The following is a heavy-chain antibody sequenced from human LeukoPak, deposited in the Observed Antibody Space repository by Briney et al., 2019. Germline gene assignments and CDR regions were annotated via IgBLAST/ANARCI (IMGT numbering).Heavy chain of an antibody. D-gene: IGHD3-22*01. CDR1: GYTFTSYA. J-gene: IGHJ4*02. CDR3: AREWDYYDSSGYYDY. V-gene: IGHV1-3*01. CDR2: INAGNGNT. Sequence: ASVKVSCKASGYTFTSYAMHWVRQAPGQRLERMGWINAGNGNTKYSQKFQGRVTITRDTSASTAYMELSSLRSEDTAVYYCAREWDYYDSSGYYDYWGQGTLVTVSS.